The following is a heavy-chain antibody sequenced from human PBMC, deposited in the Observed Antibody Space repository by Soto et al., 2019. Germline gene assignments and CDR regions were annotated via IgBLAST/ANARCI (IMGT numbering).Heavy chain of an antibody. CDR1: GGSISSSSYY. CDR2: IYYSGST. V-gene: IGHV4-39*01. J-gene: IGHJ4*02. Sequence: QLQLQESGPGLVKPSETLSLTCTVSGGSISSSSYYWGWIRQPPGKGLEWIGSIYYSGSTYYNPSLKSRVTISVDTSKNQFSLKLSSVTAADTAVYYCARGMTTVTRSPFDYWGQGTLVTVSS. D-gene: IGHD4-17*01. CDR3: ARGMTTVTRSPFDY.